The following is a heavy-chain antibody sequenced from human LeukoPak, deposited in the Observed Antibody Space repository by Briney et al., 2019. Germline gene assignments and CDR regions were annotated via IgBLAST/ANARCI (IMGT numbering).Heavy chain of an antibody. CDR1: GFTFTNFE. CDR3: ARAGPPAFDP. J-gene: IGHJ5*02. Sequence: PGGSLRLSCAASGFTFTNFEMNWVRQAPGKGLEWVSYITYSASTTSYADSVKGRFTISRDNAKNSLYLQMNSLRAEDTAVYYCARAGPPAFDPWGQGTLVTASS. V-gene: IGHV3-48*03. CDR2: ITYSASTT.